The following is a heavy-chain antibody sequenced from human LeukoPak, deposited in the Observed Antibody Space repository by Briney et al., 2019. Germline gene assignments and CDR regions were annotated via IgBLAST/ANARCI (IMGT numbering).Heavy chain of an antibody. CDR2: IYYTRST. J-gene: IGHJ2*01. CDR1: GGSISSSSYY. CDR3: ARGVTMIVVVIHDWYFDL. Sequence: KSSETLSLTCTVSGGSISSSSYYWGWIRQPPGKGLEWIVSIYYTRSTYYNPSLKSRVTISVDTSKNQFSLKLTSVTAADTAVYYCARGVTMIVVVIHDWYFDLWGRGTLVTVSS. V-gene: IGHV4-39*01. D-gene: IGHD3-22*01.